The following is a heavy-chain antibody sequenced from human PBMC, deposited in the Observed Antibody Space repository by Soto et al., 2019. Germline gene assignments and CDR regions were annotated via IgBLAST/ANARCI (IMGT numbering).Heavy chain of an antibody. D-gene: IGHD4-17*01. CDR1: VFTFSRDG. CDR2: ITDNGGST. V-gene: IGHV3-23*01. CDR3: AKERATTTAFDY. Sequence: GSLRLSCASSVFTFSRDGMSLVIQAPGKGLEWVSLITDNGGSTYYADSVKGRFTISRDNTKNTLFLQMNSLRAEDTAVYYCAKERATTTAFDYWGQGALVTVSS. J-gene: IGHJ4*02.